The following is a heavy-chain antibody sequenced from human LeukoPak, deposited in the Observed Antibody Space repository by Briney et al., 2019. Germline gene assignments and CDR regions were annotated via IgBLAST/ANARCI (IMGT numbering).Heavy chain of an antibody. CDR3: ARVTGYTIEDYFDY. CDR1: GGSISSSSYY. J-gene: IGHJ4*02. V-gene: IGHV4-39*07. CDR2: IYYGGST. Sequence: SETLSLTCTVSGGSISSSSYYWGWIRQPPGKGLEWIGSIYYGGSTNYNPSLKSRVTISVKTSKNQFSLKLRSVTAADTAVYYCARVTGYTIEDYFDYWGQGTLVTVSS. D-gene: IGHD3-9*01.